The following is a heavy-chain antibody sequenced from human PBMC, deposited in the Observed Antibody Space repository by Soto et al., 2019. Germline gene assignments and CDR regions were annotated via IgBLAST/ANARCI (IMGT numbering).Heavy chain of an antibody. CDR1: GFSLSTSGVG. CDR3: AHRQRTVYFDY. D-gene: IGHD4-17*01. Sequence: QITLKESGPTLVKTTQTLTLTCTFSGFSLSTSGVGVGWIRQPPGKALEWLALFYWDEDKRYSPSLKSRLTITKDTSKNQVVLTMTNMDPVDTATYYCAHRQRTVYFDYWGQGTLVTVSS. V-gene: IGHV2-5*02. J-gene: IGHJ4*02. CDR2: FYWDEDK.